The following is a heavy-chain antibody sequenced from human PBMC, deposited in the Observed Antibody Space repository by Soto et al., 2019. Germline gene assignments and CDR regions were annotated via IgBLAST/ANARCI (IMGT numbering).Heavy chain of an antibody. Sequence: KFQDRVTISRDTSPSTAYMELTSLRSEDTAVYYCARDTGDGTFDFWGQGTLVTVSS. J-gene: IGHJ4*02. D-gene: IGHD7-27*01. CDR3: ARDTGDGTFDF. V-gene: IGHV1-3*01.